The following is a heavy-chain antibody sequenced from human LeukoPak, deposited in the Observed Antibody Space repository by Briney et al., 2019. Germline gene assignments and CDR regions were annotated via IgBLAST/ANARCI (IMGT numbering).Heavy chain of an antibody. CDR1: GYSISSGYY. D-gene: IGHD5-18*01. J-gene: IGHJ4*02. V-gene: IGHV4-38-2*02. CDR2: IYHSRST. CDR3: VRRRYNYGFDS. Sequence: SETLSLTCTVSGYSISSGYYWGWIRQPPGKGLEWIGSIYHSRSTYYNPSLKSRVTISVDTSKNQFSLKLSSVTAADTAVFYCVRRRYNYGFDSWGQGSLVTVSS.